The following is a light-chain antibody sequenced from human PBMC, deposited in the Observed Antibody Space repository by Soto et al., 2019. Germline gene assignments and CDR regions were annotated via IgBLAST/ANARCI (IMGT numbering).Light chain of an antibody. Sequence: QSALTQPASVSGSPGQPITISCTGTSSDVGGYNYVSWYQQHPGKAPKLMIYDVSNRPSGVPNRFSGSKSGNTASLTISGLQAEDEADYYCSSYTSSSTLEVFGGGTKLTVL. V-gene: IGLV2-14*01. J-gene: IGLJ2*01. CDR1: SSDVGGYNY. CDR3: SSYTSSSTLEV. CDR2: DVS.